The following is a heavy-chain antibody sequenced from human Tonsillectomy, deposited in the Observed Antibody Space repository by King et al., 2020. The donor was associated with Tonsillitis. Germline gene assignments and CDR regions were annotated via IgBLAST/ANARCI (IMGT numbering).Heavy chain of an antibody. CDR2: IVVGTGNT. V-gene: IGHV1-58*02. J-gene: IGHJ6*02. Sequence: QLVQSGPEVQKPGTSVKVSCKASGFTFTTSAIQWVRQARGQRLEWIGWIVVGTGNTNYAQKFHERVTITSDMSTSTAYMELSSLRSEDTAVYYCAAATCVWGTSRPRWDYYFGMDVWGQGTTVTVSS. CDR1: GFTFTTSA. D-gene: IGHD3-16*02. CDR3: AAATCVWGTSRPRWDYYFGMDV.